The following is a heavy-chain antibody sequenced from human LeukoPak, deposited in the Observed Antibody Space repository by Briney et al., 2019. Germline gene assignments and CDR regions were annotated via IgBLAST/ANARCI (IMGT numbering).Heavy chain of an antibody. J-gene: IGHJ6*03. Sequence: GGSLRLSCAASGFTFSSYAMIWVRQAPGKGLEWVSVISGSGGGTYYADSVKGRFTISRDNSKNTLYLQMNSLRAEDTAVYYCARGGDFWSGYSRGYYMDVWGKGTTVTVSS. CDR3: ARGGDFWSGYSRGYYMDV. D-gene: IGHD3-3*01. CDR2: ISGSGGGT. CDR1: GFTFSSYA. V-gene: IGHV3-23*01.